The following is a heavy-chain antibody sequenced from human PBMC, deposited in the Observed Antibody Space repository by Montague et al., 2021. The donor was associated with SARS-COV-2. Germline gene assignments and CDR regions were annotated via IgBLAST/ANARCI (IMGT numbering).Heavy chain of an antibody. V-gene: IGHV3-48*03. D-gene: IGHD2-2*01. J-gene: IGHJ5*02. CDR3: APAVPVADDS. Sequence: SLSLSCAASGFHFGVYEMNWVRQTPGKGLEWVSYINGGSSVMYYADSVMGRFTIPGDNAESSLYLQMNSLRAEDTAVYYCAPAVPVADDSWGQGTLVTVSP. CDR2: INGGSSVM. CDR1: GFHFGVYE.